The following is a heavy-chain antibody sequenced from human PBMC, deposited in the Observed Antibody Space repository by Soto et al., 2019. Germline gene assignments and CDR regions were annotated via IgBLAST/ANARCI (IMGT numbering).Heavy chain of an antibody. CDR1: GGTFSSYA. Sequence: QVQLVQSGAEVKEPGSSVKVSCQASGGTFSSYALSWVRQAPGQGLEWMGGIIPLFRRPDYAQKFQVRVTITEDESTSTAYVELSSLRSEDTAIYYCARDNGRPQLGGNYYYITDVWGQGTTITVYS. J-gene: IGHJ6*02. CDR2: IIPLFRRP. V-gene: IGHV1-69*12. D-gene: IGHD3-3*02. CDR3: ARDNGRPQLGGNYYYITDV.